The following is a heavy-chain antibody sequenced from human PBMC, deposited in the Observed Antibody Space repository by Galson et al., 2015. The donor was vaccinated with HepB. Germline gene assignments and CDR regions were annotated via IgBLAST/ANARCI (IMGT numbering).Heavy chain of an antibody. V-gene: IGHV4-39*01. CDR2: IYYSGST. CDR1: GGSISSSSYY. J-gene: IGHJ5*02. CDR3: ARRYSSSWYGNWFDP. D-gene: IGHD6-13*01. Sequence: ETLSLTCTVSGGSISSSSYYWGWIRQPPGKGLEWIGSIYYSGSTYYNPSLKSRVTISVDTSKNQFSLKLSSVTAADTAVYYCARRYSSSWYGNWFDPWGQGTLVTVSS.